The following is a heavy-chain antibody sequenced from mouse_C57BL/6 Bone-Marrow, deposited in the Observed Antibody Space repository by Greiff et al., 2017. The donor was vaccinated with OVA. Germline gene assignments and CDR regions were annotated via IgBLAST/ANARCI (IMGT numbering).Heavy chain of an antibody. CDR2: ISYDGSN. J-gene: IGHJ3*01. CDR3: ARDLLAY. V-gene: IGHV3-6*01. Sequence: ESGPGLVKPSQSLSLTCSVPGYSITSGYFWNWIRQFPGNKLEWMGYISYDGSNNYNPSLKNRISITRDTSKNQSFLKLNSVTTEDTATYYCARDLLAYWGQGTLVTVSA. CDR1: GYSITSGYF.